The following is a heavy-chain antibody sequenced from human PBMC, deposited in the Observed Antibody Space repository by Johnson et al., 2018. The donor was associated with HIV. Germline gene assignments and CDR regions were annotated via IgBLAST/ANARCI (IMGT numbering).Heavy chain of an antibody. J-gene: IGHJ3*02. CDR2: ISYDGSNK. CDR3: ARDRAHYYDSSGYYESGAFDI. CDR1: GFTFSSYA. V-gene: IGHV3-30-3*01. Sequence: QVQLVESGGGVVQPGRSLRLSCAASGFTFSSYAMHWVRQAPGKGLEWVAVISYDGSNKYYADSVKGRFTISRDNSKNTLYLQMTSLRAEDTAVYYCARDRAHYYDSSGYYESGAFDIWGQGTMVTVSS. D-gene: IGHD3-22*01.